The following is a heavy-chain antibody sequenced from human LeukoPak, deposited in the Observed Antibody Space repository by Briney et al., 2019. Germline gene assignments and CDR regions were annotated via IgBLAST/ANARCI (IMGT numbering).Heavy chain of an antibody. CDR3: ARGQYKRDY. J-gene: IGHJ4*02. V-gene: IGHV4-34*01. D-gene: IGHD1-14*01. CDR1: GGSFSGYC. CDR2: VHHGGRT. Sequence: PSETLCLTCAVYGGSFSGYCWSWIRQPPGKGLEWIGDVHHGGRTYYNPSLKSRVTISVDTSKNQFSLNLRSVTAADTAVYYCARGQYKRDYWGQGTLVTVSS.